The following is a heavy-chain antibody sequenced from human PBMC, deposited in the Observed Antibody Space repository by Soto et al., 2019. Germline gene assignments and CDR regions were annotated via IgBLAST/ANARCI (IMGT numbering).Heavy chain of an antibody. Sequence: QVQLVQSGAEVKEPGASVEVACRASGYTFTSHEINWVRQATGQGLEWMGWMNPNSGDTGYAQKFQGRVTMTRNTSISTAYMELSSLRSEDTAVYYCARGELLWFGELLRWGQGTLVTVSS. V-gene: IGHV1-8*01. CDR2: MNPNSGDT. J-gene: IGHJ4*02. CDR3: ARGELLWFGELLR. CDR1: GYTFTSHE. D-gene: IGHD3-10*01.